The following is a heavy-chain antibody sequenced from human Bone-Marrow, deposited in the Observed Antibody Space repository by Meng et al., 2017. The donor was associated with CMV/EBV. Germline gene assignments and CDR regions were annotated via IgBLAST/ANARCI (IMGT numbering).Heavy chain of an antibody. CDR1: GGSISSSNSYH. CDR2: IFYSGTT. CDR3: AREPTGFPNWFDP. Sequence: SETLSLTCSVSGGSISSSNSYHWAWIRQPPGKGMEWIVNIFYSGTTYYNPSLESRVTISLDTSKNQFSLKLTSVTAADTAVYYCAREPTGFPNWFDPWGQGTLVTVSS. D-gene: IGHD4-17*01. J-gene: IGHJ5*02. V-gene: IGHV4-39*07.